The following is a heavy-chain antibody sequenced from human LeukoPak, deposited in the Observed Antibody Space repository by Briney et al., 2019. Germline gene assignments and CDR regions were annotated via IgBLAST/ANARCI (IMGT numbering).Heavy chain of an antibody. D-gene: IGHD1-7*01. CDR3: VRDRYNWNFRSSNWFDP. CDR1: GYTFTSYG. J-gene: IGHJ5*02. Sequence: ASVKVSCKASGYTFTSYGISWVRQAPGQGLEWMGWISAYNGNTNYAQQLQGRVTMTPDTSTSTAYLELRSLRCDDTAVYYCVRDRYNWNFRSSNWFDPWGQGTLVTVSS. CDR2: ISAYNGNT. V-gene: IGHV1-18*01.